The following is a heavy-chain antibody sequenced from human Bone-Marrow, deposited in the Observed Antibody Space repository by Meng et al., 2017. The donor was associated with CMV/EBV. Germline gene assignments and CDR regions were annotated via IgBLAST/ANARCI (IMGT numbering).Heavy chain of an antibody. CDR2: IKSDGSST. CDR1: FTLSGYW. D-gene: IGHD3-16*01. V-gene: IGHV3-74*01. J-gene: IGHJ5*02. CDR3: ARDIGARGGRMSYNWFDP. Sequence: FTLSGYWMNWVRQAPGKGLVWVSRIKSDGSSTSYADSVKGRFTISRDNAKNTLYMQMNSLRAEDTAVYYCARDIGARGGRMSYNWFDPWGQGTLVTVSS.